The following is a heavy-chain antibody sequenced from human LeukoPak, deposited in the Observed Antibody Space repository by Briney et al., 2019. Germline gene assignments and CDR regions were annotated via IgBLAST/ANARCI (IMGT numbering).Heavy chain of an antibody. V-gene: IGHV4-39*07. CDR3: ARGHVDTVRDALDI. J-gene: IGHJ3*02. D-gene: IGHD5-18*01. CDR2: IYYSGST. Sequence: PSETLSLTCTVSGGSISSSSYYWGWIRQPPGKGLEWFGSIYYSGSTNYKPSLKSRVTISVDTSKNQFSLKVSSVTAADTAVYYCARGHVDTVRDALDIWGQGTMVTVSS. CDR1: GGSISSSSYY.